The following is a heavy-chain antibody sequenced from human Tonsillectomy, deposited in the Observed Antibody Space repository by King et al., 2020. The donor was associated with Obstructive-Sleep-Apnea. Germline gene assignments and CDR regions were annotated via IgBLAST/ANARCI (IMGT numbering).Heavy chain of an antibody. CDR3: ARELTWTKDY. D-gene: IGHD3/OR15-3a*01. J-gene: IGHJ4*02. V-gene: IGHV3-30*04. CDR1: GFTFSSYA. CDR2: ISSDGSNK. Sequence: VQLVESGGGVVQPGRSLRLSCAASGFTFSSYAMHWVRQAPGKGLEWVAVISSDGSNKYYADSVKGRFTSSRDNSKNTLYLQMNSLRAEDTAVYYCARELTWTKDYWGQGTLVTVSS.